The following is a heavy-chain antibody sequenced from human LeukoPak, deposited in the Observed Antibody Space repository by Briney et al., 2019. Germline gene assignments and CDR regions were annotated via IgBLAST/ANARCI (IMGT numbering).Heavy chain of an antibody. Sequence: SDTLSLTCAVYGGSFSGYYWSWIRHPPGKGLEWIREINHSGSTNYNPSLKSRVTISVDTSKNQFSLRLSSVTAADTAVYYCARGRPWYSSSWYPFDYWGQGTLVTVSS. CDR2: INHSGST. V-gene: IGHV4-34*01. D-gene: IGHD6-13*01. J-gene: IGHJ4*02. CDR1: GGSFSGYY. CDR3: ARGRPWYSSSWYPFDY.